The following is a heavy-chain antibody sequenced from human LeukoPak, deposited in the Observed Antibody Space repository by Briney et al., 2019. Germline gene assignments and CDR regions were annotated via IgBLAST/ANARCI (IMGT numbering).Heavy chain of an antibody. CDR3: ATYSGPDKWDASDM. CDR2: LIGSSGST. V-gene: IGHV3-23*01. D-gene: IGHD1-26*01. CDR1: GFTSTNYA. Sequence: GGSLRLSCAASGFTSTNYAMNWVRQAPGKGLEWVSVLIGSSGSTDYADSVKGRFTISRDNSKNTVFLQMNSLRAEDTAVYYCATYSGPDKWDASDMWGQGTLVTVSS. J-gene: IGHJ3*02.